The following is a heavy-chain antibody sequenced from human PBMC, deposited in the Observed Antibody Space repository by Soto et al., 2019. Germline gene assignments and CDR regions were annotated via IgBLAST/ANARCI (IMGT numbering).Heavy chain of an antibody. V-gene: IGHV1-46*02. CDR3: ARGPDDSDVPRWDY. CDR1: GYNFNQYY. D-gene: IGHD4-17*01. CDR2: ITLRGGTT. Sequence: QVQLMQSGAEVRKPGASVRLSCETSGYNFNQYYIHWVRQAPGQVLEWMRIITLRGGTTEYAHKFRGRVTVTGDTSTRTAYMEVRSLRSDDTAIYFCARGPDDSDVPRWDYWGQGTLVTVSS. J-gene: IGHJ4*02.